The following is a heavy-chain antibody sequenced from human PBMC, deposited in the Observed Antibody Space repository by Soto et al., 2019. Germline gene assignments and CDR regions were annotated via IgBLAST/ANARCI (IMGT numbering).Heavy chain of an antibody. Sequence: ASVKVSCKASGFSFTSHAMHWVRQAPGQSLEWMGWINAGNGNTNYAQKFQGRVTITADKSTSTAYMELSSLRSEDTAVYYCALTGTTFRYYYYGMDVWGQGTTVTVSS. D-gene: IGHD1-7*01. CDR3: ALTGTTFRYYYYGMDV. J-gene: IGHJ6*02. CDR1: GFSFTSHA. V-gene: IGHV1-3*01. CDR2: INAGNGNT.